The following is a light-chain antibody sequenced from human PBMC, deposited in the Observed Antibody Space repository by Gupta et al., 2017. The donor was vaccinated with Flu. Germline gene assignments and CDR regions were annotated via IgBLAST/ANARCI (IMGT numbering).Light chain of an antibody. Sequence: QPVVTQEPSLTVSPGGTVTLTCGSTTGAVTSGHYPYWFQQKPGQAPRTLTYDTSNKHSWTPARFSASLLGGKSALTLSGAQPEDEAEYFCLLAYNGARVFGGGTKLTVL. J-gene: IGLJ3*02. V-gene: IGLV7-46*01. CDR3: LLAYNGARV. CDR2: DTS. CDR1: TGAVTSGHY.